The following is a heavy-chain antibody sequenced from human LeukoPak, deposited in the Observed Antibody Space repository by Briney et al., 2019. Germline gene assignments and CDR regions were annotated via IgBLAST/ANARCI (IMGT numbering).Heavy chain of an antibody. V-gene: IGHV3-66*01. D-gene: IGHD5-18*01. CDR3: ARVYSYGPNWFDP. Sequence: GGSLRLSCAASGFTVSSNYMSWVRQAPGKGLEWVSVIYSGGSTYYADSVKGRFTISRDNSKNTLYLQMNSLRAEDTAVYYCARVYSYGPNWFDPWGQGTLVTVSP. J-gene: IGHJ5*02. CDR1: GFTVSSNY. CDR2: IYSGGST.